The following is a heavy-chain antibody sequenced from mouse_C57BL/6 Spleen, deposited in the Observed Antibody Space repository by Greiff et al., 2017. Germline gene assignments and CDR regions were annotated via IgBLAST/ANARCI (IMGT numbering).Heavy chain of an antibody. CDR3: AIARPVGYFDV. CDR2: IHPSDSDT. V-gene: IGHV1-74*01. J-gene: IGHJ1*03. CDR1: GYTFTSYW. D-gene: IGHD1-1*02. Sequence: QVQLQQPGAELVKPGASVKVFCKASGYTFTSYWMHWVKQRPGQGLEWIGRIHPSDSDTNYNQKFKGKATLTVDKSSSTAYMQLSSLTSEDSAVYYCAIARPVGYFDVWGTGTTVTVSS.